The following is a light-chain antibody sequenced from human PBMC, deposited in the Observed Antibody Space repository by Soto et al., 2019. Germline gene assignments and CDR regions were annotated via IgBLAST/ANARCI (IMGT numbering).Light chain of an antibody. CDR2: SGS. Sequence: DIQMTQSPSSLSASVGDRVTITCRASQSISSYFNWYQQKPGKAPKLLIYSGSSLQSGVPARVSGSGSGTDFTLTISSLQPEGFATYYCQQSYSTPLTFGRGTKVESK. J-gene: IGKJ4*01. CDR1: QSISSY. V-gene: IGKV1-39*01. CDR3: QQSYSTPLT.